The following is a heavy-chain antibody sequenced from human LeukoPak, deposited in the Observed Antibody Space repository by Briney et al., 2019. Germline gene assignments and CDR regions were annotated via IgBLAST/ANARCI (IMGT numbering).Heavy chain of an antibody. V-gene: IGHV3-33*01. CDR1: GFTFSSYG. J-gene: IGHJ3*02. D-gene: IGHD5-18*01. CDR3: ARGVDTAMVSGDAFDI. CDR2: IWYDGSNE. Sequence: PGRSLRLSCAASGFTFSSYGMHWVRQAPGKGLEWVAVIWYDGSNEYYGDSVKGRFTISRDNSKNTLSLQMNSLRAEDTAVYYCARGVDTAMVSGDAFDIWGQGTMVTVSS.